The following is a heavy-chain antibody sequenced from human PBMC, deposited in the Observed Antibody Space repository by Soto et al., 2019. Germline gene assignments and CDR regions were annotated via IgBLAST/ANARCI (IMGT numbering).Heavy chain of an antibody. Sequence: GGSLRLSCAASGFTFSSYGMHWVRQAPGKGLEWVAVIWYDGSNKYYADSVKGRFTISRDNSKNTLYLQMNSLRAEDTAVYYCAREGIAVLCMDVWGQGTTVTVSS. CDR2: IWYDGSNK. D-gene: IGHD6-19*01. J-gene: IGHJ6*02. CDR3: AREGIAVLCMDV. CDR1: GFTFSSYG. V-gene: IGHV3-33*01.